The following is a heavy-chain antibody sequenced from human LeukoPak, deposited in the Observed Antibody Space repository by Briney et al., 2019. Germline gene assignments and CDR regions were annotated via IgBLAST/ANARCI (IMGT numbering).Heavy chain of an antibody. CDR3: ARDLLSVDNYDALDI. Sequence: ASVKVSCKASGATFGSHSISWVRQALGQGLEWMGGIVPMFGTDVYAQRFQGRVTVTADESTTTAYMELITLTSEDTAMYYCARDLLSVDNYDALDIWGQGTMVTVSS. CDR2: IVPMFGTD. J-gene: IGHJ3*02. CDR1: GATFGSHS. V-gene: IGHV1-69*13. D-gene: IGHD5-12*01.